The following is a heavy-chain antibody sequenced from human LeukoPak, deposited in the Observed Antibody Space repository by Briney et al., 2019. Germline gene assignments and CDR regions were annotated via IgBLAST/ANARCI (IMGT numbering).Heavy chain of an antibody. CDR2: IIPIFGTA. D-gene: IGHD3-22*01. J-gene: IGHJ4*02. CDR3: ARDPGHYYDSSGYYYGDDY. V-gene: IGHV1-69*13. CDR1: GGTFSSYA. Sequence: GASVTVSCKASGGTFSSYAISWVRQAPGQGLEWMGGIIPIFGTANYAQKFQGRVTITADESTSTAYMELSSLRSEDTAVYYCARDPGHYYDSSGYYYGDDYWGQGTLVTVSS.